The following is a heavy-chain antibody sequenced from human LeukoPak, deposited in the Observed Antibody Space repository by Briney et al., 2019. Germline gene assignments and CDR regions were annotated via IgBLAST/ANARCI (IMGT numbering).Heavy chain of an antibody. D-gene: IGHD6-19*01. CDR2: IYYSGST. J-gene: IGHJ4*02. Sequence: SETLSLTRTVSGGSISSSSYYWGWIRQPPGKGLEWIGSIYYSGSTYYNPSLKSRVTISVDTSKNQFSLKLSSVTAADTAVYYCARQRGSGWDFDYWGQGTLVTVSS. CDR1: GGSISSSSYY. CDR3: ARQRGSGWDFDY. V-gene: IGHV4-39*01.